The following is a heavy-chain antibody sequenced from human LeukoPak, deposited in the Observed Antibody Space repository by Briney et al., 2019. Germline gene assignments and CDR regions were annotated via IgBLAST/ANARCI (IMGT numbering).Heavy chain of an antibody. CDR1: GYTFGHYW. CDR3: AKCLKKSYNFNSPFDP. V-gene: IGHV5-51*01. J-gene: IGHJ5*02. D-gene: IGHD3-3*01. CDR2: IYPDDSDT. Sequence: GESLTISCAASGYTFGHYWIGWVRQVPGKGLEWIGIIYPDDSDTRYSPSFQGHVSISADKSLNTAFLHLRNLTASDTATYYCAKCLKKSYNFNSPFDPWGQGTLVIVSS.